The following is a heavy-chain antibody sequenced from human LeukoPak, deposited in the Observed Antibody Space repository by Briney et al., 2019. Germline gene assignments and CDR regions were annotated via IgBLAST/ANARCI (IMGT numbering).Heavy chain of an antibody. J-gene: IGHJ6*02. D-gene: IGHD6-6*01. Sequence: GGSLRLSCTASGFTFGDYAMSWVRQAPGKGLEWVGFIRSKAYGGTTEYAASMKGRFTISRDDSKSIAYLQMNSLKTEDTAVYYCTREASQNPYYYYYGMDVWGQGTTVTVSS. V-gene: IGHV3-49*04. CDR1: GFTFGDYA. CDR2: IRSKAYGGTT. CDR3: TREASQNPYYYYYGMDV.